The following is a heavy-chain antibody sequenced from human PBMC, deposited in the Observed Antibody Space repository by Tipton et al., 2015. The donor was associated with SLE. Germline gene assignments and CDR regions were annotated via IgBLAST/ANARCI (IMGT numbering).Heavy chain of an antibody. CDR1: GFTFSDYS. D-gene: IGHD1/OR15-1a*01. Sequence: EALGFTFSDYSMHWVRQAPGKGLEWVAVISYGGSNIYYADSVQGRFTISRDNSKNTLFLQLNGLRAEDTAVYYCARGTTTHLFYYMDVWGKGTTVTVSS. CDR2: ISYGGSNI. J-gene: IGHJ6*03. V-gene: IGHV3-30*04. CDR3: ARGTTTHLFYYMDV.